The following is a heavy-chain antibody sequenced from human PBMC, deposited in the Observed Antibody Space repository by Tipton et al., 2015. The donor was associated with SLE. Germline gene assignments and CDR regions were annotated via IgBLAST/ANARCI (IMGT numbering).Heavy chain of an antibody. D-gene: IGHD6-13*01. Sequence: LRLSCAVYGGSFSSYYWSWIRQPPGKGLEWIGYIYYSGSTNYNPSLKSRVTISVDTSKNQFSLKLSSVTAADTAVYYCARGERDSSSWYGGAFDIWGQGTMVTVSS. J-gene: IGHJ3*02. V-gene: IGHV4-59*01. CDR1: GGSFSSYY. CDR3: ARGERDSSSWYGGAFDI. CDR2: IYYSGST.